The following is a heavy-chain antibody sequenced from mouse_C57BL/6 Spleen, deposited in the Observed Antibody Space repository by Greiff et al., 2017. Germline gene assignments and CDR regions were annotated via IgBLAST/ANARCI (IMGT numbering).Heavy chain of an antibody. Sequence: QVTLKESGAELVRPGASVKLSCKASGYTFTDYYINWVKQRPGQGLEWIARIYPGSGNTYYNEKFKGKATLTADKSSSTAYMQLSSLTSEDSAVYFCARSGYAMDYWGQGTSVTVSS. D-gene: IGHD3-1*01. CDR3: ARSGYAMDY. V-gene: IGHV1-76*01. J-gene: IGHJ4*01. CDR1: GYTFTDYY. CDR2: IYPGSGNT.